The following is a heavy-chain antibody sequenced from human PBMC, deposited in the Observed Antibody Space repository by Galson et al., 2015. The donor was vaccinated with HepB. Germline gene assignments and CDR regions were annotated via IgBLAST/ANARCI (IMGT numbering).Heavy chain of an antibody. J-gene: IGHJ4*02. CDR1: GFIFSDFS. CDR2: MSKRGNSI. D-gene: IGHD6-19*01. Sequence: SLRLSCAASGFIFSDFSVHWVRQAPGKGLEWVAVMSKRGNSINYADSMKGRFTISRDNSKNTVYLQMHDLRHEDTALYLCVKEHRSGWPNLDSWGPGTLVIVSS. V-gene: IGHV3-30*18. CDR3: VKEHRSGWPNLDS.